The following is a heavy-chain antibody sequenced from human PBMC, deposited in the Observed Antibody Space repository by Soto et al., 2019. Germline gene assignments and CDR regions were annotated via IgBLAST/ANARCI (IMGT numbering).Heavy chain of an antibody. CDR1: GGTFSNYA. D-gene: IGHD3-10*02. Sequence: GASVKVSCKASGGTFSNYAISWVRQAPGQGLEWVGGIIPIFGTANYAQKLQDRVTITADESTSTAYMELSSLRSDDTAVYYCARSRSAGYVYFDSWGQGTLVTVSS. V-gene: IGHV1-69*13. CDR2: IIPIFGTA. CDR3: ARSRSAGYVYFDS. J-gene: IGHJ4*02.